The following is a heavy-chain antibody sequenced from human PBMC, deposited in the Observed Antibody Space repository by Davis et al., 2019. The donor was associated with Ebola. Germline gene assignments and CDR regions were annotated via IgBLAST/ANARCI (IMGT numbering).Heavy chain of an antibody. V-gene: IGHV4-34*01. J-gene: IGHJ6*02. CDR1: GGSFSGYY. CDR3: ARGHTYGSMVYGVDV. Sequence: MPSETLSLTCAVYGGSFSGYYWGWIRQPPGKGLEWIGSIYYSGSTYYNPSLKSRVRISVETSKNQFSLKMRSVTAADTAVYYCARGHTYGSMVYGVDVWGQGTTVTVSS. D-gene: IGHD3-10*01. CDR2: IYYSGST.